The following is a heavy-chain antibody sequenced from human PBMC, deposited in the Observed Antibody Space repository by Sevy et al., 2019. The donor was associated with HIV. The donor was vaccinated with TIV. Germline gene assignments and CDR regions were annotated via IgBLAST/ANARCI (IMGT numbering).Heavy chain of an antibody. CDR3: ARVPLWFGPLDY. CDR2: INHSGST. Sequence: SETLSLTCAVYGGSFSGYYWSWIRQPPGKGLEWIGEINHSGSTNWNPSLKSRVTISVDTSKNQFSLKLSSVTATDTAVYYCARVPLWFGPLDYWGQGTLVTVSS. V-gene: IGHV4-34*01. CDR1: GGSFSGYY. J-gene: IGHJ4*02. D-gene: IGHD3-10*01.